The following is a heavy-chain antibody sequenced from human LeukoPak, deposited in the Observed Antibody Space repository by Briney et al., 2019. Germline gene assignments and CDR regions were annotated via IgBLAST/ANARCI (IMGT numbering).Heavy chain of an antibody. J-gene: IGHJ4*02. CDR2: IIPIFGTA. D-gene: IGHD3-10*01. Sequence: ASVKVSCKASGGTFSSYAISWVRQAPGQGLEWMGGIIPIFGTANYAQKFQGRVTITADESTSTAYMELSSLRSEDTAVYYCARDRVRDYGSGRTWRYFDYWGQGTLVTVSS. CDR1: GGTFSSYA. CDR3: ARDRVRDYGSGRTWRYFDY. V-gene: IGHV1-69*13.